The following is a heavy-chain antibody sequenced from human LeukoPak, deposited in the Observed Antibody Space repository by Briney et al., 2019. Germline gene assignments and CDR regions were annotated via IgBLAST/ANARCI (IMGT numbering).Heavy chain of an antibody. J-gene: IGHJ4*02. CDR1: GFTFDNYG. D-gene: IGHD3-22*01. V-gene: IGHV3-20*04. CDR3: ARAGYYYDSSGYYSPDY. Sequence: GGSLRLSCAASGFTFDNYGMSWVRLAPGKGLEWVSGINWNGGSIGHAHSVKGRFTISRDNAKNPLYLQMNSLRAEDTAVYYCARAGYYYDSSGYYSPDYWGQGTLVTVSS. CDR2: INWNGGSI.